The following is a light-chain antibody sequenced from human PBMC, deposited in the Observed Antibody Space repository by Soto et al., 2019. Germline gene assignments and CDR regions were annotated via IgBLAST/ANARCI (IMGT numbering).Light chain of an antibody. CDR3: QQYAGSLSWT. J-gene: IGKJ1*01. CDR2: GSS. V-gene: IGKV3-20*01. Sequence: EIVMTQSPATLSVSPGERATLSCRASQSVSSNLAWYQQKPGQAPRLLIYGSSIRATGIPDRFSGSGSGTDFTLTISRLEPEDFAVYYCQQYAGSLSWTFGQGTKVDI. CDR1: QSVSSN.